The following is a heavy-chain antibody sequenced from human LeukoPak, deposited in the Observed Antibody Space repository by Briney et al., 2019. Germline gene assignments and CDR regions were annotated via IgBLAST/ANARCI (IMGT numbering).Heavy chain of an antibody. CDR3: ARGRRGSYYAFQV. V-gene: IGHV3-11*01. CDR2: VNSTGRST. D-gene: IGHD3-16*01. Sequence: PGGSLRLSCAVSGFSLSDYYMNWVRQAPGKGLECISYVNSTGRSTNYAESVKGQFTIPRDSAKNSVSLQLSSLTAEDTAVYYCARGRRGSYYAFQVWGQGTLVSVSS. CDR1: GFSLSDYY. J-gene: IGHJ4*02.